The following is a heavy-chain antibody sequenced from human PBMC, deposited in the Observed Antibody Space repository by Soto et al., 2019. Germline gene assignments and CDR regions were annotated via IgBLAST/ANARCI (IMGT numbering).Heavy chain of an antibody. J-gene: IGHJ4*02. CDR3: AKDQGSSWYEIDS. Sequence: EVQLLESGGGLVQPGGSLRLSCAASGFTFSNYAVTWVRQAPGKGREWGSTISGRGGSTYYADSVKGRFTISRDNSKNTLYLQMNSLRAEDTAVYYCAKDQGSSWYEIDSWGQGTLVTVSS. D-gene: IGHD6-13*01. CDR1: GFTFSNYA. V-gene: IGHV3-23*01. CDR2: ISGRGGST.